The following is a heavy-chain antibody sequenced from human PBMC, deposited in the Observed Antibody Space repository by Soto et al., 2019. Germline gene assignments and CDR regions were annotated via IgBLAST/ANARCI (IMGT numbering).Heavy chain of an antibody. CDR1: GYTFTSYD. CDR2: MNPNSGNT. D-gene: IGHD3-10*01. Sequence: ASVKVSCKASGYTFTSYDINWVRQATGQGLEWMGWMNPNSGNTGYAQKFQGRVTMTRNTSISTAYMELSSLRSEDTAVYYCARGRDGSGSYMFSYYMDVWGKGTTVTVSS. J-gene: IGHJ6*03. V-gene: IGHV1-8*01. CDR3: ARGRDGSGSYMFSYYMDV.